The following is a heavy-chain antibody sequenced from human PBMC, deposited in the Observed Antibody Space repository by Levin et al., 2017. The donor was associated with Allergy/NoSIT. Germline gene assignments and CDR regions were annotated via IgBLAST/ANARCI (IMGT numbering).Heavy chain of an antibody. V-gene: IGHV4-59*08. Sequence: SQTLSLTCTVSGGSLSSYHWSWIRQPPGKGLEWIGNIYYTGSTNYNPSLMSRVTISVDTSKNQFSLKLSSVTAADTAVYYCARRITGSSWADYWGQGALVTVSS. CDR2: IYYTGST. CDR3: ARRITGSSWADY. D-gene: IGHD6-13*01. CDR1: GGSLSSYH. J-gene: IGHJ4*02.